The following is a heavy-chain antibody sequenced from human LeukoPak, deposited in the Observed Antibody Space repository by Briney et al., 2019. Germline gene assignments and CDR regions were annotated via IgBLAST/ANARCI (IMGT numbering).Heavy chain of an antibody. V-gene: IGHV3-48*01. CDR3: ATWYSSSWLYYFDY. CDR2: ISSSSTI. D-gene: IGHD6-13*01. J-gene: IGHJ4*02. Sequence: QPGGSLRLSCAASGFTFSSYSMNWVRQAPGKGLEWVSYISSSSTIYYADSVKGRFTISRDNAQNSLYLQMNSLRAEDTAVYYCATWYSSSWLYYFDYWGQGTLVTVSS. CDR1: GFTFSSYS.